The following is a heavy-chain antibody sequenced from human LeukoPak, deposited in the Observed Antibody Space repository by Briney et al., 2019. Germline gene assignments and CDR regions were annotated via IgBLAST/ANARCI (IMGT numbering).Heavy chain of an antibody. V-gene: IGHV1-69*13. D-gene: IGHD4-23*01. J-gene: IGHJ3*02. Sequence: GASVKVSCKASGGTFSSYAISWVRQAPGQGLEWMEGIIPIFGTANYAQKFQGRVTITADESTSTAYMELSSLRSEDTAVYYCARDDQTLTSEAFDIWGQGTMVTVSS. CDR2: IIPIFGTA. CDR3: ARDDQTLTSEAFDI. CDR1: GGTFSSYA.